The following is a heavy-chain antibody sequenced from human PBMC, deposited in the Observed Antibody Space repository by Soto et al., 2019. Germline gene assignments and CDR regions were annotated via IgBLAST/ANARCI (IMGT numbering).Heavy chain of an antibody. D-gene: IGHD6-13*01. CDR3: TRPDISIAAAGIYDP. J-gene: IGHJ5*02. Sequence: PGGSLRLSCTASGFTFGDYAMSWFRQAPGKGLEWVGFIRSKAYGGTTEYAASVKGRFTISRDDSKSIAYLQMNSLKTEDTAVYYCTRPDISIAAAGIYDPWGQGTLVTVSS. V-gene: IGHV3-49*03. CDR1: GFTFGDYA. CDR2: IRSKAYGGTT.